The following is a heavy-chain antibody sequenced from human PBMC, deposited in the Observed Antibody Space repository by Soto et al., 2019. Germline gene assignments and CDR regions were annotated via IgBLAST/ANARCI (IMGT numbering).Heavy chain of an antibody. V-gene: IGHV4-39*01. CDR1: GGSISSSRCH. Sequence: SETLSLTCSVSGGSISSSRCHWGWIRQPPGKGLEWIGSFYYSGSTYYNPSLKSRVTISVDTSKNQFSLKLSSVTAADTAVYYCARWNYYGSGSYYNYYYYGMDVWGQGTTVTVSS. CDR2: FYYSGST. D-gene: IGHD3-10*01. CDR3: ARWNYYGSGSYYNYYYYGMDV. J-gene: IGHJ6*02.